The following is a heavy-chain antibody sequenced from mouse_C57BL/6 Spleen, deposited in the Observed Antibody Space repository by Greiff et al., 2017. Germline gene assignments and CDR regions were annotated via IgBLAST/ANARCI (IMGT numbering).Heavy chain of an antibody. CDR1: GFTFSDYY. CDR2: ISNGGGST. Sequence: EVQLVESGGGLVQPGGSLKLSCAASGFTFSDYYMYWVRQTPEKRLEWVAYISNGGGSTYYPDTVKGRFTIARDNAKNTLYLQMSRLKSEDTAMYYCAREMIYYYGSYFDYGGKGTTLTVSS. J-gene: IGHJ2*01. D-gene: IGHD1-1*01. CDR3: AREMIYYYGSYFDY. V-gene: IGHV5-12*01.